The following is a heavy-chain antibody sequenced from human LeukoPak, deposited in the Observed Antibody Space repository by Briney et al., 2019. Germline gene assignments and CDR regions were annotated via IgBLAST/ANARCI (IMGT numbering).Heavy chain of an antibody. CDR1: GGTFSSYA. D-gene: IGHD2-2*03. Sequence: ASVKVSCKASGGTFSSYAISWVRQAPGQGLEWMGGIIPIFGTANYAQKFQGRVTITADESTSTAYMELSSLRSEDTAVYYCARAQTGYCSSISCYVFDYWGQGTLVTVSS. CDR3: ARAQTGYCSSISCYVFDY. J-gene: IGHJ4*02. CDR2: IIPIFGTA. V-gene: IGHV1-69*13.